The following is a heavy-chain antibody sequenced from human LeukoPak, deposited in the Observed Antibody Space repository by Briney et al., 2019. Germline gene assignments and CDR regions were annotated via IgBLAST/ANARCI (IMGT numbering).Heavy chain of an antibody. CDR2: IYYSGST. V-gene: IGHV4-34*01. CDR3: ARVSAAAGSFDP. D-gene: IGHD6-13*01. CDR1: GGSFSGYY. Sequence: SETLSLTCAVYGGSFSGYYWSWIRQPPGKGLEWIGSIYYSGSTYYNPSLKSRVTMSVDTSKNQFSLKLSSVTAADTAVYYCARVSAAAGSFDPWGQGTLVTVSS. J-gene: IGHJ5*02.